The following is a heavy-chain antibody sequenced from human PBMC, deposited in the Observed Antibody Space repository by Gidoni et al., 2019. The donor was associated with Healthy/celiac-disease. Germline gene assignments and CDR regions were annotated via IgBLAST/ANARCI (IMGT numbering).Heavy chain of an antibody. CDR2: ISYDGSNK. CDR3: ARDPGWNDKREDAFDI. D-gene: IGHD1-1*01. Sequence: QVQLVESGGGVVQPGRSLRLSCAASGFTFSRYAMHWVRQAPGKGLEWVAVISYDGSNKYYADSVKGRFTISRDNSKNTLYLQMNSLRAEDTAVYYCARDPGWNDKREDAFDIWGQGTMVTVSS. J-gene: IGHJ3*02. CDR1: GFTFSRYA. V-gene: IGHV3-30-3*01.